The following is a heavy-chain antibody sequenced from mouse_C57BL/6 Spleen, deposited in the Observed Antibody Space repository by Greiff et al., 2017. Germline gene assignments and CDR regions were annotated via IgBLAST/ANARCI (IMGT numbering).Heavy chain of an antibody. CDR2: IDPENGDT. V-gene: IGHV14-4*01. Sequence: VQLQQSGAELVRPGASVKLSCTASGFNIKDDYMHWVKQRPEQGLEWIGWIDPENGDTEYASKFQGKATITADTSSNTAYLQLSSLTSEVTAVYYCTTRRYYGSSYDWYFDVWGTGTTVTVSS. J-gene: IGHJ1*03. CDR3: TTRRYYGSSYDWYFDV. D-gene: IGHD1-1*01. CDR1: GFNIKDDY.